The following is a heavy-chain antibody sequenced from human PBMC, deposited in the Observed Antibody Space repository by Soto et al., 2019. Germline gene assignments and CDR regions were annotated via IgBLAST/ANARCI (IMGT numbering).Heavy chain of an antibody. J-gene: IGHJ4*02. CDR2: ISGSGGST. Sequence: EVQLLESGGSLVQPGGSLRLSCAASGFTFSSYAMSWVRQAPGKGLEWVSTISGSGGSTYYADSVKGRFTISRDNSKNTLYLQMNSLRAEDTAVYYCSKGSLGYCSGGSCQPGGYWGQGTLVTVSS. CDR1: GFTFSSYA. V-gene: IGHV3-23*01. D-gene: IGHD2-15*01. CDR3: SKGSLGYCSGGSCQPGGY.